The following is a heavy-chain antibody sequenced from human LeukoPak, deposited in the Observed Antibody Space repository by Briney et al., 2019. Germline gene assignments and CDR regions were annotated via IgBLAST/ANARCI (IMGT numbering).Heavy chain of an antibody. D-gene: IGHD5-12*01. V-gene: IGHV3-11*06. CDR1: GFTFSDYY. Sequence: GGSLRLSCAASGFTFSDYYMSWIRQAPGKGLEWVSSISSSSSYIYYADSVKGRFTISRDNAKNSLYLQMNSLRAEDTAVYYCARVDFRSGYVFDYWGQGTLVTVSS. CDR2: ISSSSSYI. J-gene: IGHJ4*02. CDR3: ARVDFRSGYVFDY.